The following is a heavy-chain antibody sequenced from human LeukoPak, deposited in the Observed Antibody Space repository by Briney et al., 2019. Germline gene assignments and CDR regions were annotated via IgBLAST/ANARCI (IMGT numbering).Heavy chain of an antibody. J-gene: IGHJ4*02. CDR1: GYTFSTYD. CDR2: IGTAGDT. Sequence: PGGSLRLSCVASGYTFSTYDMHWVRLPTGKGLEWVSVIGTAGDTYYPDSVRGRFTIARDNAKNSLWLHMNSLRAEDTAVYYCARAASSGWYIGPHWGQGTLVTVSS. D-gene: IGHD6-19*01. CDR3: ARAASSGWYIGPH. V-gene: IGHV3-13*01.